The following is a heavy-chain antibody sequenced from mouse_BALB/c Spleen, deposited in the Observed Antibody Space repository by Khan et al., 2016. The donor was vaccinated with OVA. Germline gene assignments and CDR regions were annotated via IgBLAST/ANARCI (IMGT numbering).Heavy chain of an antibody. CDR3: ARYPSWYFDV. V-gene: IGHV1-63*02. Sequence: VQLQQSGAELLRPGTSVKMSCKAAGYTFTNYLIGWIKQRPGHGLEWIGDIYPGVDYTNYNEKFKGKATLTADTSSTTVFMQLRSLTFEDSAIYYCARYPSWYFDVWGAGTTVTVSS. CDR2: IYPGVDYT. J-gene: IGHJ1*01. CDR1: GYTFTNYL.